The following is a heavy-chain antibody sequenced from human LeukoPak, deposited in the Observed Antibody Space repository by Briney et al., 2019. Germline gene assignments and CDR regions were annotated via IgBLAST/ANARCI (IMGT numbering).Heavy chain of an antibody. CDR1: GFTVSSNY. Sequence: GGSLRLSCTASGFTVSSNYMSWVRQAPGKGLEWVSVIHSGGSIYYADSVKGRFTISRDNSKNTLYLQMYSLRAEDTAVYYCARDLGLYPIWGQGTMVTVSS. D-gene: IGHD2-8*01. CDR3: ARDLGLYPI. J-gene: IGHJ3*02. CDR2: IHSGGSI. V-gene: IGHV3-53*01.